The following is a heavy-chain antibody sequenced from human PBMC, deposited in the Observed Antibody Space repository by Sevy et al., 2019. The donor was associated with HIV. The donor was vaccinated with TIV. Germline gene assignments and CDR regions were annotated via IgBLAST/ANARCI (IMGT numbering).Heavy chain of an antibody. CDR2: MNPNSGNT. V-gene: IGHV1-8*01. CDR3: ARGASLYSSSIIEYYY. D-gene: IGHD6-6*01. Sequence: ASVKVSCKASGYTFTFYDINWVRQATGQGLEWVGWMNPNSGNTGYAQKFQGRVTMTRNTSISTAYMELSSLRSEDTAVFYCARGASLYSSSIIEYYYWGQGTLVTVSS. CDR1: GYTFTFYD. J-gene: IGHJ4*02.